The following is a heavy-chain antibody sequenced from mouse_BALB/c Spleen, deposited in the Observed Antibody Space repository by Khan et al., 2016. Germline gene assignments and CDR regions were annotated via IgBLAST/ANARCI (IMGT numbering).Heavy chain of an antibody. Sequence: EVQLQESGPGLVKPSQSLSLTCTVTGYSITSDYAWNWIRQFPGNKLEWMGYISYSGSTNNNPSLKRRISTTRSTAKNQFFLQLNSVAPEDTATYYCTRYDYGRGCLDYWGQGTTLTVSS. CDR3: TRYDYGRGCLDY. J-gene: IGHJ2*01. CDR1: GYSITSDYA. V-gene: IGHV3-2*02. CDR2: ISYSGST. D-gene: IGHD2-4*01.